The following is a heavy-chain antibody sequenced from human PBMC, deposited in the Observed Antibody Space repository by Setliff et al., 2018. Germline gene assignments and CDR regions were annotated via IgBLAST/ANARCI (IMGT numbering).Heavy chain of an antibody. J-gene: IGHJ4*02. CDR2: IYHSGST. CDR1: GYFISSGYY. V-gene: IGHV4-38-2*01. D-gene: IGHD2-15*01. CDR3: ARRHCSGGSCYSLNYFDY. Sequence: PSETLSLTCAVSGYFISSGYYWGWIRQPPGKGLEWIGSIYHSGSTYYNPPLKSRVTISVDTSKKQFSLKLSSVTAADTAVYYCARRHCSGGSCYSLNYFDYWGQGTLVTVSS.